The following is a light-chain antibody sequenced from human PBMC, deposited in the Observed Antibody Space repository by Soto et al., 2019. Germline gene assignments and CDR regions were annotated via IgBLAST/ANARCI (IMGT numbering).Light chain of an antibody. J-gene: IGKJ1*01. V-gene: IGKV3-15*01. CDR1: QSVSTN. CDR3: QQYNTYSRT. CDR2: GAS. Sequence: EIVMTQSPATLSVSPGGRATLSCRASQSVSTNLAWYQQKPGQAPRLLIYGASTRATGIPARFSGSGSGTEFTLTIGSLQPEDFATYFCQQYNTYSRTFGQGTKVDIK.